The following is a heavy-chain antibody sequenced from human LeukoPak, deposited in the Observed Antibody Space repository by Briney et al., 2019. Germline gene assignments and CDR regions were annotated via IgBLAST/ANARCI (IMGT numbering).Heavy chain of an antibody. Sequence: GGSLRLSCAASGFTFSSYAMSWVRQAPGKGLEWVSAISGSGGSTYYADSVKDRLTISRDNSKNTLYLQMNSLRAEDTAVYYCAKDRVDSRQLVPDSWGQGTLVTVSS. J-gene: IGHJ4*02. CDR1: GFTFSSYA. V-gene: IGHV3-23*01. CDR2: ISGSGGST. D-gene: IGHD6-13*01. CDR3: AKDRVDSRQLVPDS.